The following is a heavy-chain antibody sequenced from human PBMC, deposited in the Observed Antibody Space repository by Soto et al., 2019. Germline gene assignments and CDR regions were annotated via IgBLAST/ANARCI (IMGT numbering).Heavy chain of an antibody. CDR3: ARGTYCGGDCYPYYFDY. J-gene: IGHJ4*02. V-gene: IGHV4-61*01. D-gene: IGHD2-21*02. Sequence: SETLSLTCTVSGGSVSSGSYYWSWIRQPPGKGLEWIGYIYYSGSTNYNPSLKSRVTISVDTSKNQFSLKLSSVTAADTAVYYCARGTYCGGDCYPYYFDYWGQGTLVTVS. CDR2: IYYSGST. CDR1: GGSVSSGSYY.